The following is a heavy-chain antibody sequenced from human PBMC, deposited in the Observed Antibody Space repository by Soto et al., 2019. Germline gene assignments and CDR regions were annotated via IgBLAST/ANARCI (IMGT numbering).Heavy chain of an antibody. V-gene: IGHV4-59*01. J-gene: IGHJ6*02. Sequence: SETLSLTCTVSGGSISSYYWSWIRQPPGKGLEWIGYLYYSGSTNYNPSLKSRVTISVDTSKNQFSLKLSSVTAAETAVEYCAVGDPTTSYYYYYGIDVWGQGTTVTVSS. CDR3: AVGDPTTSYYYYYGIDV. CDR2: LYYSGST. D-gene: IGHD2-21*02. CDR1: GGSISSYY.